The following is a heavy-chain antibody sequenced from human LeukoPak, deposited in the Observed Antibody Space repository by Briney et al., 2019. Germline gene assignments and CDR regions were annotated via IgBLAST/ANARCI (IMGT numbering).Heavy chain of an antibody. V-gene: IGHV4-34*01. CDR1: GGSFSGYY. Sequence: SPSETLSLTCAVYGGSFSGYYWSWIRQPPGKGLEWIGEINHSGSTNYNPSLKSRVTISVDTSKNQFSLKLSSVTAADTAVYYCARDRRQIVVVPAAKGGYYYYGMDVWGQGTTVTVSS. D-gene: IGHD2-2*01. J-gene: IGHJ6*02. CDR3: ARDRRQIVVVPAAKGGYYYYGMDV. CDR2: INHSGST.